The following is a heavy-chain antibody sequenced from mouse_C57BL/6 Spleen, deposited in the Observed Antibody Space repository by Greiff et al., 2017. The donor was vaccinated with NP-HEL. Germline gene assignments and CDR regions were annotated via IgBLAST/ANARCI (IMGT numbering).Heavy chain of an antibody. CDR1: GFTFSDYG. CDR3: ARQGYYGSSYPHWYFDV. V-gene: IGHV5-15*01. D-gene: IGHD1-1*01. Sequence: EVMLVESGGGLVQPGGSLKLSCAASGFTFSDYGMAWVRQAPRKGPEWVAFISNLAYSIYYADTVTGRFTISRENAKNTLYLEMSSLRSEDTAMYYCARQGYYGSSYPHWYFDVWGTGTTVTVSS. CDR2: ISNLAYSI. J-gene: IGHJ1*03.